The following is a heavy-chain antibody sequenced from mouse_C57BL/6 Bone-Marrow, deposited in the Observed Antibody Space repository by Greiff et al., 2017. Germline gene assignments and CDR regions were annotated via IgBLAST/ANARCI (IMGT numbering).Heavy chain of an antibody. CDR1: GYTFTSYW. J-gene: IGHJ3*01. CDR2: IYPGSGST. V-gene: IGHV1-55*01. D-gene: IGHD1-1*01. CDR3: ARKDPYYYGSPWFAY. Sequence: VQLQQPGAELVKPGASVKMSCKASGYTFTSYWITWVKQRPGQGLEWIGDIYPGSGSTNYNEKFKSKATLTVDTSSSTAYMQLSSLTSEDSAVYYCARKDPYYYGSPWFAYWGQGTLVTVSA.